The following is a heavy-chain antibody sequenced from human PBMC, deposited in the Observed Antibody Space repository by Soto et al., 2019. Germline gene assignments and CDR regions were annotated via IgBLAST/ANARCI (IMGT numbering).Heavy chain of an antibody. D-gene: IGHD3-16*02. CDR1: GGSISSGGYS. J-gene: IGHJ4*02. CDR2: IYHSGST. V-gene: IGHV4-30-2*01. CDR3: ARTRTFGGVIVIPHFDY. Sequence: PSETLSLTCAVSGGSISSGGYSWSWIRQPPGKGLEWIGYIYHSGSTYYNPSLKSRVTISVDRSKNQFSLKLSSVTAADTAVYYCARTRTFGGVIVIPHFDYWGQGTLVTVSS.